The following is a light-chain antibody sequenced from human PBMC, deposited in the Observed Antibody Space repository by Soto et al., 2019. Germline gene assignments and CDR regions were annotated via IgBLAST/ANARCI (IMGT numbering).Light chain of an antibody. V-gene: IGKV1-5*01. CDR1: QSITTW. CDR3: QQYNSYPT. J-gene: IGKJ1*01. CDR2: DTS. Sequence: DIQMTQSPSTLSASVGDRVTITCRASQSITTWLAWYQQKPGKAPKLLIYDTSTLESGVPSRFSGSGSGTEFTLTISNLQPDDFATYYCQQYNSYPTFGLGTKVEVK.